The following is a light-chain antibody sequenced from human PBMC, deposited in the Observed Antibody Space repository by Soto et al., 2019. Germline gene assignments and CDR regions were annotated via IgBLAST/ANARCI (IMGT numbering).Light chain of an antibody. CDR2: GAS. CDR1: QSVSSN. V-gene: IGKV3-15*01. J-gene: IGKJ1*01. CDR3: QQYYNWPRT. Sequence: EIVITQSPSTLSMVXGERATPSXXASQSVSSNLAWYQQKPGQAPRLLTYGASTRATGIPARFSGSGSGTEFTLTISSLQPEDFAVYYCQQYYNWPRTFGQGTKVDIK.